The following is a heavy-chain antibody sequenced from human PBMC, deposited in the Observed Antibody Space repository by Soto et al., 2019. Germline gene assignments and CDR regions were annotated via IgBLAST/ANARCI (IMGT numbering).Heavy chain of an antibody. CDR3: ARGHEGVVATH. Sequence: QVQLQQWGAGLLKPSETLSLNCAVNGGSLSGYYWSWIRQPPGKGLEWIGEIKDGGRTNYSPSLKSXXPXSXATSNHQFALRLYSVTAADTGVYYCARGHEGVVATHWDQGTLVTVSS. V-gene: IGHV4-34*01. CDR2: IKDGGRT. D-gene: IGHD5-12*01. CDR1: GGSLSGYY. J-gene: IGHJ4*02.